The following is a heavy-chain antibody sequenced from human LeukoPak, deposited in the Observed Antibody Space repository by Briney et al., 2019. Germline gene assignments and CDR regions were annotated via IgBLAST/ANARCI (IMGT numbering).Heavy chain of an antibody. D-gene: IGHD2-2*02. CDR3: ARASGYCSSTSCYTRGFDP. CDR2: INHSGST. V-gene: IGHV4-34*01. CDR1: GGSFSGYY. J-gene: IGHJ5*02. Sequence: SETLSLTCAVYGGSFSGYYWSWIRQPPGKGLEWIGEINHSGSTNYNPSLKSRVTISVDTSKNQFSLKLSSVTAADTAVYYCARASGYCSSTSCYTRGFDPWGQGTLVTVSS.